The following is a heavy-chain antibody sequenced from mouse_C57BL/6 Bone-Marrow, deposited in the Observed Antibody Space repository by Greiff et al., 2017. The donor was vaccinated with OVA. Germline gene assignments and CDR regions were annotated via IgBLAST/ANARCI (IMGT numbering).Heavy chain of an antibody. Sequence: EVNVVESGGDLVKPGGSLKLSCAASGFTFSSYGMSWVRQTPDKRLEWVATISSGGSYTYYPDSVKGRFTISRDNAKNTLYLQMSSLKSEDTAMYYCARHKGYGSSYFDYWGQGTTLTVSS. D-gene: IGHD1-1*01. V-gene: IGHV5-6*01. CDR3: ARHKGYGSSYFDY. CDR2: ISSGGSYT. J-gene: IGHJ2*01. CDR1: GFTFSSYG.